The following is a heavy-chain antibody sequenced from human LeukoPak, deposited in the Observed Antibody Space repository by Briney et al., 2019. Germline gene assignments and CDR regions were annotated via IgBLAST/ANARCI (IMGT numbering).Heavy chain of an antibody. J-gene: IGHJ6*02. CDR2: IKQDGSEK. Sequence: PGGSLRLSCAASGFTFSSYWMSWVRQAPGKGLEWVANIKQDGSEKYYVDSVMGRFTISRDNAKNSLYLQMNSLRAEDTAVYYCARRGSGEIYYYYGMDVWGQGTTVTVSS. CDR1: GFTFSSYW. V-gene: IGHV3-7*03. D-gene: IGHD1-26*01. CDR3: ARRGSGEIYYYYGMDV.